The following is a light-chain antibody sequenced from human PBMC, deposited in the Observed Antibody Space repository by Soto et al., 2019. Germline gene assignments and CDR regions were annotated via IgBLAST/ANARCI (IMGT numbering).Light chain of an antibody. CDR1: SRDVGGYNY. CDR2: DVS. Sequence: QSVLTQPASVSGSPGQSITISCTGTSRDVGGYNYVSWYQQHPGKAPKLMIYDVSNRPSGVSNRFSGSKSGNTASLTISGLQAEDEADYYCCSYTSSSTPVVFGGGTKLTVL. V-gene: IGLV2-14*03. J-gene: IGLJ2*01. CDR3: CSYTSSSTPVV.